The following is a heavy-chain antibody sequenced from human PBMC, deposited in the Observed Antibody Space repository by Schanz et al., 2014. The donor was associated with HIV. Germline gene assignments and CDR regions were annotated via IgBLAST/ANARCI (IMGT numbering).Heavy chain of an antibody. CDR1: GFTFDDYA. CDR3: ARGEDWPGGASDH. D-gene: IGHD3-10*01. J-gene: IGHJ5*02. CDR2: ISWNSVSI. Sequence: EVQLMESGGGLVQPGRSLRLSCAASGFTFDDYAMHWVRQAPGKGLEWVSGISWNSVSIGYADSVKGRFTISRDNAKNSLYLQMNSLRAEDTAVYYCARGEDWPGGASDHWGQGTLVIVS. V-gene: IGHV3-9*01.